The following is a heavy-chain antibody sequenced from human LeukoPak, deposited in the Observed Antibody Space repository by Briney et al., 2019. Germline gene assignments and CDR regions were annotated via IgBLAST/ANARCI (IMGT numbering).Heavy chain of an antibody. CDR2: ISPNSGGT. D-gene: IGHD4-23*01. V-gene: IGHV1-2*06. Sequence: GASVKVSCKASGYTFTGYYMHWVRQAPGQGLEWVGRISPNSGGTNCAQKFQGRVTMTRHTSISTAYMELSRLRSDDTAVYYCARVSTTVLMLDYWGQGTLVTVSS. J-gene: IGHJ4*02. CDR3: ARVSTTVLMLDY. CDR1: GYTFTGYY.